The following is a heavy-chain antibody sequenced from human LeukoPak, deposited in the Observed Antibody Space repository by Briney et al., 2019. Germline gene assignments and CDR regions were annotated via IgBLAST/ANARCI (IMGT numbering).Heavy chain of an antibody. V-gene: IGHV4-38-2*02. J-gene: IGHJ6*03. CDR3: TRAASSGPLFTYHMDV. Sequence: SETLSLTCTVSGYSISSGYYWGWIQQPPGKGLEWIGSIYHSGSTYYNPSLKSRVTISVDTSKNQFSLKLSSVTAADTAVYYCTRAASSGPLFTYHMDVWGKGTTVTVSS. CDR1: GYSISSGYY. D-gene: IGHD3-22*01. CDR2: IYHSGST.